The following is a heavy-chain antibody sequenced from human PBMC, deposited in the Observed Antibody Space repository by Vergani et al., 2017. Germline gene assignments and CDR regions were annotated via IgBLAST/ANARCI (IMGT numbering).Heavy chain of an antibody. D-gene: IGHD1-1*01. J-gene: IGHJ3*02. CDR1: GFIFSDYN. V-gene: IGHV3-72*01. CDR3: VRVKGSNWNDHLYDI. Sequence: EVQVVESGGGLVQPGGSLRLSCETSGFIFSDYNLNWVRQAPGSGLEWVGRIRNKANDYTTQYAASVKGRFTISRDDSKSYLYLQMNSLQTEDTALYYCVRVKGSNWNDHLYDIWGQGTLVTVSS. CDR2: IRNKANDYTT.